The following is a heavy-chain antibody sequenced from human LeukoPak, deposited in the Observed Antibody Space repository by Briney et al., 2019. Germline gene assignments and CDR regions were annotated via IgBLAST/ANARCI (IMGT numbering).Heavy chain of an antibody. D-gene: IGHD4-17*01. CDR1: GFTFSSYG. CDR3: ARVNGDYEIVY. V-gene: IGHV3-30*02. CDR2: IHHDGSNK. Sequence: GGSLRLSCAASGFTFSSYGMHWVRQAPGKGLDWVAFIHHDGSNKYYADSVRGRFTISRDNSKNTLYLQMNSLRAEDTALYYCARVNGDYEIVYWGQGTLVTVSS. J-gene: IGHJ4*02.